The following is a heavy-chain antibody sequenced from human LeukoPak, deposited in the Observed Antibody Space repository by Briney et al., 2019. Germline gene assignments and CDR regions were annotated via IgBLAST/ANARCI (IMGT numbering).Heavy chain of an antibody. CDR2: ITSSSSYI. D-gene: IGHD2-15*01. Sequence: GGSLRLSCAASGFTFSTYSMNWVRQAPGKGLEWVSSITSSSSYIFYADSVSGRFTISRDNSKTSLYLQMNSLRAEDTAVYYCARDLGYCSGGNCYPFDYWGQGVLVTVSS. J-gene: IGHJ4*02. CDR1: GFTFSTYS. CDR3: ARDLGYCSGGNCYPFDY. V-gene: IGHV3-21*01.